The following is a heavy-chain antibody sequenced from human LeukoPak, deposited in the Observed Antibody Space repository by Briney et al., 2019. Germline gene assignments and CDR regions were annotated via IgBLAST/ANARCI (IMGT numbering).Heavy chain of an antibody. CDR3: ASFIVGAPDAFDI. CDR2: IYYSGST. J-gene: IGHJ3*02. D-gene: IGHD1-26*01. Sequence: PSETLSLTCTVSGGSISSYYWSWIRQPPGKGLEWIGYIYYSGSTNYNPSLKSRVTISVDTSKNQFSLKLSSVTAADTAVYYCASFIVGAPDAFDIWGQGTMVTVSS. CDR1: GGSISSYY. V-gene: IGHV4-59*01.